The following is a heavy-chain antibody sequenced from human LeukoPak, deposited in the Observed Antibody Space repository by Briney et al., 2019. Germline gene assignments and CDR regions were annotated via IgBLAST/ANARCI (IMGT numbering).Heavy chain of an antibody. D-gene: IGHD4-17*01. CDR1: GFTFSSYG. CDR2: ISYDGSNK. V-gene: IGHV3-30*18. CDR3: AKDPSYGDYVGYFDY. J-gene: IGHJ4*02. Sequence: PGRSLRLSCAASGFTFSSYGMHWVRQAPGKGLEWVAVISYDGSNKYYADSVKGRFTISRDSSKNTLYLQMNSLRAEDTAVYYCAKDPSYGDYVGYFDYWGQGTLVTVSS.